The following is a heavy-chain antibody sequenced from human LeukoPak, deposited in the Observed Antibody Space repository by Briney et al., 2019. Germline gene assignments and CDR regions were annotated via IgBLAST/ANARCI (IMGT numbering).Heavy chain of an antibody. Sequence: PGGSLRLSCAASGFTFSSYWMHWVRQAPGKGLVFVSGTNTDGSSTMYADSAKGRFTIARDNAKNTLYLQMNSLRAEDTAVYYCYGANAEHWGQGTLVTVSS. CDR1: GFTFSSYW. V-gene: IGHV3-74*03. CDR2: TNTDGSST. D-gene: IGHD4-23*01. CDR3: YGANAEH. J-gene: IGHJ1*01.